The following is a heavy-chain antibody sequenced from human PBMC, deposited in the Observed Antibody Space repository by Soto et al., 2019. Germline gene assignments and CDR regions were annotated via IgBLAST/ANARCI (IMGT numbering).Heavy chain of an antibody. Sequence: EVQLLESGGGLVQPGGSLRLSCAASGFTFSSYAMSWVRQAPGKGLEWVSAISGSGGSTYYADSVKGRFTISRDNSKITLYLQMTSLRAEATAVYHCATATGGGIVVGRKAQGYFFDYWGQGTLLTVSS. CDR3: ATATGGGIVVGRKAQGYFFDY. V-gene: IGHV3-23*01. CDR2: ISGSGGST. CDR1: GFTFSSYA. J-gene: IGHJ4*02. D-gene: IGHD2-15*01.